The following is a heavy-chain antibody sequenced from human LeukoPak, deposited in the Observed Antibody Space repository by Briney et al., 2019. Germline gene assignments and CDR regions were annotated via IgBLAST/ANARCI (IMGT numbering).Heavy chain of an antibody. CDR3: ARGGPVEQQLYYYYYMDV. Sequence: SETLSLTCTVSGGSISSSSYYWGWIRQPPGKGLEWIGSIYYSGSTYYNPSLKSRVTISVDTSKNQFSLRLSSVTAADTAVYYCARGGPVEQQLYYYYYMDVWGKGTTVTVSS. CDR1: GGSISSSSYY. D-gene: IGHD6-13*01. J-gene: IGHJ6*03. V-gene: IGHV4-39*07. CDR2: IYYSGST.